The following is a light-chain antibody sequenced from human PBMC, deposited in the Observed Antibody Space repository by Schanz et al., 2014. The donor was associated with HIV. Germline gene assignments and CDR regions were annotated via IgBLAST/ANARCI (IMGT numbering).Light chain of an antibody. J-gene: IGLJ3*02. CDR1: STDIGGYRY. V-gene: IGLV2-8*01. CDR2: EVS. Sequence: QSALTQPASASGSPGQSVTISCTGTSTDIGGYRYVSWYQQHPGKAPKLMIYEVSKRPSGVPDRLSGSKSGNTASLTISGLQAEDEAVYYCCSYAGSYTWVFGGGTKLTVL. CDR3: CSYAGSYTWV.